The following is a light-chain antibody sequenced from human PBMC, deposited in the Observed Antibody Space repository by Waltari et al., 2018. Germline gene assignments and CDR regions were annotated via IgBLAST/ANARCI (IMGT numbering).Light chain of an antibody. Sequence: QSALTQPAPVSGPPGQPTTLPCTGTSRYVGALHSVSWYQQPPGKAPTLVIYEVSNRPSGVSNRFSGSKSGNTASLTISGLQAEDEADYYCSSYTTSSTVVFAGGTKLTVL. J-gene: IGLJ2*01. V-gene: IGLV2-14*01. CDR3: SSYTTSSTVV. CDR1: SRYVGALHS. CDR2: EVS.